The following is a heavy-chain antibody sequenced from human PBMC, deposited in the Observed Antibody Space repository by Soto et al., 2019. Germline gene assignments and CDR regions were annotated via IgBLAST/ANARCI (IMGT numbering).Heavy chain of an antibody. CDR3: ARQVVLMVYAISGYFDY. D-gene: IGHD2-8*01. Sequence: SETLSLTCTVSGGSISSSSYYWGWIRQPPGKGLEWIGSIYYSGSTYYNPSLKSRVTISVDTSKNQFSLKLSSVTAADTAVYYCARQVVLMVYAISGYFDYWGQGTLVTVSS. J-gene: IGHJ4*02. CDR2: IYYSGST. V-gene: IGHV4-39*01. CDR1: GGSISSSSYY.